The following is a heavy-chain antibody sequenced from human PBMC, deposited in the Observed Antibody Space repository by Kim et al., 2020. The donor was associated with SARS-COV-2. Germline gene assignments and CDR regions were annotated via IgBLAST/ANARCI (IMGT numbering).Heavy chain of an antibody. D-gene: IGHD6-19*01. Sequence: YYTDSVKGQFTISRDNAKNSLYLKMNSLRDEDTAVYYCAAGGIAVAGTGYWGQGTLVTVSS. J-gene: IGHJ4*02. V-gene: IGHV3-48*02. CDR3: AAGGIAVAGTGY.